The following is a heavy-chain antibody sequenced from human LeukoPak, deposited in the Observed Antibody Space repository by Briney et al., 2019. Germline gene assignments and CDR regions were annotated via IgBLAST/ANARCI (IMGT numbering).Heavy chain of an antibody. CDR1: GFTFSSYA. V-gene: IGHV3-30-3*01. D-gene: IGHD3-10*01. Sequence: GGSLRLSCAASGFTFSSYAMHWVRQAPGKGLEWVAVISYDGSNKYYADSVKGRFTISRDNSKNTLYLQMNSLRVEDTAVYYCARDPGGDAFDIWGQGTMVTVSS. CDR3: ARDPGGDAFDI. CDR2: ISYDGSNK. J-gene: IGHJ3*02.